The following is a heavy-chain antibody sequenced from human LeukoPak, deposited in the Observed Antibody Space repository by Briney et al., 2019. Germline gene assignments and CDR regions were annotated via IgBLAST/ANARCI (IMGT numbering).Heavy chain of an antibody. J-gene: IGHJ4*02. CDR1: GFSFGAYY. Sequence: GGPLRLSCAASGFSFGAYYISWVRQTPEKGLDWVARISPDGGQEFYVDSVRGRFTISRDNAKNSPYLQMNNLRGEDTAMYFCARWRGGQSEFDLWGQGTLVTVSS. CDR3: ARWRGGQSEFDL. CDR2: ISPDGGQE. D-gene: IGHD3-16*01. V-gene: IGHV3-7*01.